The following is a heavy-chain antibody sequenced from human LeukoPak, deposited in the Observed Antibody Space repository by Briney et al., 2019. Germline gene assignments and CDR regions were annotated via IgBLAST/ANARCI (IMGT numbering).Heavy chain of an antibody. CDR3: ARVTARPFTLGY. Sequence: PSETLSLTCTVSGGSISSYYWSWIRQPPGKGLEWIGYIYYSGSTNYNPSLKSRVTISADTSKNQSSLKLSSVTAADTAVYYCARVTARPFTLGYWGQGTLVTVSS. CDR1: GGSISSYY. V-gene: IGHV4-59*01. J-gene: IGHJ4*02. D-gene: IGHD6-6*01. CDR2: IYYSGST.